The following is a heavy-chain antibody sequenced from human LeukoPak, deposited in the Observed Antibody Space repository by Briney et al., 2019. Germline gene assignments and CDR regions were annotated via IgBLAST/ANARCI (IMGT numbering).Heavy chain of an antibody. CDR2: INPNSGGT. Sequence: ASVKVSCKASGYTFTDYYMHWVRQAPGQGLEWMGWINPNSGGTNYAQKFQGRVTMTTDTSISTAYMELSRLRSDDTAVYYCARGPAAIPARFDPWGQGTLVTVSS. V-gene: IGHV1-2*02. J-gene: IGHJ5*02. CDR3: ARGPAAIPARFDP. CDR1: GYTFTDYY. D-gene: IGHD2-2*01.